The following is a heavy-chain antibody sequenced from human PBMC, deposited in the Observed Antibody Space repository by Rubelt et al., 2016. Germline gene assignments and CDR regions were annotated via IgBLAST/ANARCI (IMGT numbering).Heavy chain of an antibody. CDR1: GFTFSTYA. CDR2: ISHEGSDK. J-gene: IGHJ4*02. CDR3: ARAPYGDIAYNHFDK. D-gene: IGHD4/OR15-4a*01. V-gene: IGHV3-30*04. Sequence: GGGVVQPGRSLRLSCAASGFTFSTYALHWVRQAPGKGLEWVAVISHEGSDKNYADSVKGQFTISRDNYRNTLYLQMSSLRVEDTAVYFCARAPYGDIAYNHFDKWGQGTLVTVSS.